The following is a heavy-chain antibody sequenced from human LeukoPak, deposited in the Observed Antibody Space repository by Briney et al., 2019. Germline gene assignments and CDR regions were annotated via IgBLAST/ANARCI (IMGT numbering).Heavy chain of an antibody. V-gene: IGHV3-64*02. CDR3: ARSNNIAGATYFDY. CDR1: GFTFSTYA. CDR2: ISSDGGST. Sequence: GGSLRLSCAASGFTFSTYAMHWVRQAPGKGLEYISSISSDGGSTYYADSVKGRFTISRDNSKNTLYLQMGRLRAEDMAVYYCARSNNIAGATYFDYWGQGTLVTVSS. D-gene: IGHD1-26*01. J-gene: IGHJ4*02.